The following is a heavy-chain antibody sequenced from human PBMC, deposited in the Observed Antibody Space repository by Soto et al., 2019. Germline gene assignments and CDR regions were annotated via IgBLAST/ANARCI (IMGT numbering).Heavy chain of an antibody. CDR1: GGSFTSNNW. D-gene: IGHD1-7*01. Sequence: SETLSLTCAVSGGSFTSNNWWTWVRQPPGQGLEWIGEIYRTGSTNYNPSLKSRVTISLDKSENQFSLKVTSLTAADTAVYYCTSRDPGTSVDYWGQGTLVTVSS. CDR3: TSRDPGTSVDY. J-gene: IGHJ4*02. CDR2: IYRTGST. V-gene: IGHV4-4*02.